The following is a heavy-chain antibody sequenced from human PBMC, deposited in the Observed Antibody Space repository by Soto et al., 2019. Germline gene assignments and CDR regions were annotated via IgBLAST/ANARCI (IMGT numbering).Heavy chain of an antibody. J-gene: IGHJ6*02. V-gene: IGHV4-59*07. Sequence: SDTLSLTCAVSGGSISSFYWSWIRQPPGKGLEWIGYIYSSGSTNYNPSLKSRVTISIDTSKNQFSLRLSSVTAADTAVYYCARAFSYYFYGMDVWGQGTTVTVS. CDR1: GGSISSFY. CDR2: IYSSGST. CDR3: ARAFSYYFYGMDV.